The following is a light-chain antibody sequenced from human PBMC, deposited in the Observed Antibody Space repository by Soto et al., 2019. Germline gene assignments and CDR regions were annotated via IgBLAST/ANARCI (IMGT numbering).Light chain of an antibody. J-gene: IGKJ1*01. CDR2: GAS. V-gene: IGKV3-20*01. CDR3: QQYGSSGT. Sequence: EIVLMESPGTLSLSPGARSPLSCRASQSVSNNYLAWYQHKPGQAPRLLIYGASNRATGIPDRFSGSGSGTDFTLTISRLEPEDFAVYYCQQYGSSGTVGQGTKVDIK. CDR1: QSVSNNY.